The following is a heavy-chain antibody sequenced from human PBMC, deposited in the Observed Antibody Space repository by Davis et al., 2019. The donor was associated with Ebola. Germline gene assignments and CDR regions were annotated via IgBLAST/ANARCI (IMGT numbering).Heavy chain of an antibody. CDR1: GYTFTSYG. CDR3: ARDQLLWFRELSYYYYGMDV. V-gene: IGHV1-18*01. D-gene: IGHD3-10*01. Sequence: AASVKVSCKASGYTFTSYGISWVRQAPGQGLEWMGWISAYNGNTNYAQKLQGRVTMTTDTSTSTAYMELRSLRSDDTAVYYCARDQLLWFRELSYYYYGMDVWGQGTTVTVSS. J-gene: IGHJ6*02. CDR2: ISAYNGNT.